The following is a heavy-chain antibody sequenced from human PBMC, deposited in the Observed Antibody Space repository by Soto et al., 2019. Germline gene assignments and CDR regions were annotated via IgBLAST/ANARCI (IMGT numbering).Heavy chain of an antibody. CDR3: ATDDSSGYYQPFDY. CDR1: GYTLTELS. Sequence: ASVKVSCKVSGYTLTELSMHWVRQAPGKGLEWMGGFDPEDGETIYAQKFQGRVTMTEDTSTDTAYMELSSLRSEDTAVYYCATDDSSGYYQPFDYWGQGTLVTVS. D-gene: IGHD3-22*01. J-gene: IGHJ4*02. CDR2: FDPEDGET. V-gene: IGHV1-24*01.